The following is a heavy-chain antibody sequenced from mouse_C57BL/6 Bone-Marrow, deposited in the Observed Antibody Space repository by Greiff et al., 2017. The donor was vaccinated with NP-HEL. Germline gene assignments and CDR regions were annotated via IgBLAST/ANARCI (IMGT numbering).Heavy chain of an antibody. V-gene: IGHV1-69*01. J-gene: IGHJ3*01. Sequence: QVQLKEPGAELVMPGASVKLSCKASGYTFTSYWMHWVKQRPGQGLEWIGEIDPSDSYTNYNQKFKGKSTLTVDKSSSTAYMQLSSLTSEDSAVYYCARSTMVTYWGQGTLVTVSA. CDR2: IDPSDSYT. D-gene: IGHD2-1*01. CDR3: ARSTMVTY. CDR1: GYTFTSYW.